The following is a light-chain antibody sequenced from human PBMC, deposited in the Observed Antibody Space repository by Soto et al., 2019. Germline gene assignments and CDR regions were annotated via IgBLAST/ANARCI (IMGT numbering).Light chain of an antibody. V-gene: IGLV2-14*01. CDR1: ASDVGDYNY. Sequence: QSALTQPASVSGSPGQSITISCTGTASDVGDYNYVSWYQHHPGKAPKLMIYEVSNRPSGVSNRFSGSKSGNTASLTISGLQAEDEADYYCSSYTSSTTLVLFGGGTKLTVL. CDR2: EVS. J-gene: IGLJ2*01. CDR3: SSYTSSTTLVL.